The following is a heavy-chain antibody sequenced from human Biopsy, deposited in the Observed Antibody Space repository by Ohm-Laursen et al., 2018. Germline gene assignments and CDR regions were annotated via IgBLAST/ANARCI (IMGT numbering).Heavy chain of an antibody. CDR1: GFSLSTSGVG. V-gene: IGHV2-5*02. D-gene: IGHD2-8*02. CDR3: ARLWSLQLKNWFDP. Sequence: TQTLPLTCTFSGFSLSTSGVGVGWIRQPPREALEWLALIYWDDDKRYSPSLKSRLTITKDTSKKQVVLTMANMDPVDTATYYCARLWSLQLKNWFDPWGQGTLVIVSS. CDR2: IYWDDDK. J-gene: IGHJ5*02.